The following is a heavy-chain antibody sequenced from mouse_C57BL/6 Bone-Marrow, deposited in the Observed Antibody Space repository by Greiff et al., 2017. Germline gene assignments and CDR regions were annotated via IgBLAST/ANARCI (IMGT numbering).Heavy chain of an antibody. CDR3: ARDGGSSQYYYAMDY. CDR2: IFPGSGST. Sequence: VQLQQSGPELVKPGASVKISCKASGYTFTDYYINWVKQRPGQGLEWIGWIFPGSGSTYYNEKFKGKATLTVDKSSSTAYMLLSSLTSEDSAVYFCARDGGSSQYYYAMDYWGQGTSVTVSS. V-gene: IGHV1-75*01. D-gene: IGHD1-1*01. CDR1: GYTFTDYY. J-gene: IGHJ4*01.